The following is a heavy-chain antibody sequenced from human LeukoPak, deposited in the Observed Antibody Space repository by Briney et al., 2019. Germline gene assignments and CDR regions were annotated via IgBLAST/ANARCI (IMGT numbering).Heavy chain of an antibody. V-gene: IGHV3-48*03. J-gene: IGHJ4*02. CDR3: ARAPICGGLCDYFDY. Sequence: GGSLRLSFAASGFTFSSYEMNWVRQAPGKGLEWVSYISSSGSTIYYADSVKGRFTISRDNAKNSLYLQMNSLRAEDTAVYYCARAPICGGLCDYFDYWGQGTLVTVSS. D-gene: IGHD3-16*01. CDR1: GFTFSSYE. CDR2: ISSSGSTI.